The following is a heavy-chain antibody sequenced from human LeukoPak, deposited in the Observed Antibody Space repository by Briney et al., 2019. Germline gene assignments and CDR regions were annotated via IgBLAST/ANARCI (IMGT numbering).Heavy chain of an antibody. Sequence: GGSLRLSCAASGFTFSSYAMHWVRQAPGKGLEWVAVISYDGSNKYYADSVKGRFTISRDNSKNTLYLQMNSLRAEDTAVYYCAREGHCSSTSCYGPSENSYYYYGMDVWGQGTTVTVSS. CDR3: AREGHCSSTSCYGPSENSYYYYGMDV. V-gene: IGHV3-30*04. J-gene: IGHJ6*02. D-gene: IGHD2-2*01. CDR2: ISYDGSNK. CDR1: GFTFSSYA.